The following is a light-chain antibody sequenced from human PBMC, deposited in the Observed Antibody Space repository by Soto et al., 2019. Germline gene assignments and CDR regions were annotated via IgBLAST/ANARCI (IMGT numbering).Light chain of an antibody. J-gene: IGLJ2*01. Sequence: QSVLTQPPSVSAAPGQRVTISCSGSSSNIGNNYVSWYQQLPGTAPKLLIYEDNKRPSGIPDRFSGSKSGTSATLGITGLQTGDEADYYCASWDSSLTAGVLGGGTKVTVL. CDR1: SSNIGNNY. CDR2: EDN. CDR3: ASWDSSLTAGV. V-gene: IGLV1-51*02.